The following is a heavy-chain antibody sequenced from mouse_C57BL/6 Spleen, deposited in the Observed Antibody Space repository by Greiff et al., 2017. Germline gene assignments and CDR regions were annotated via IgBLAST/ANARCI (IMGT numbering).Heavy chain of an antibody. D-gene: IGHD1-1*01. J-gene: IGHJ1*03. CDR3: ARPDYYGSSYSHWYFEV. CDR2: IYPRDGST. CDR1: GYTFTSYD. Sequence: QVQLQQSGPELVKPGASVKLSCKASGYTFTSYDINWVKQRPGQGLEWIGWIYPRDGSTKYTEKFKGKATLTVDTSSSTAYMELHSLTSEDSAVYFCARPDYYGSSYSHWYFEVWGTGTTVTVSS. V-gene: IGHV1-85*01.